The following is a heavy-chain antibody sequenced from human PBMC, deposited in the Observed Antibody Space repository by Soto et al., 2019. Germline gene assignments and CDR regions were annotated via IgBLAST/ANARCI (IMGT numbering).Heavy chain of an antibody. J-gene: IGHJ6*02. CDR2: INPNSSGT. V-gene: IGHV1-2*04. Sequence: GASVKVSCKASGYTFTGYYMHWVRQAPGQGLEWMGWINPNSSGTNYAQKFQGWVTMTRDTSISTAYMELSRLRSDDTAVYYCARGGWVRGPKYYYYGMDVWGQGTTVTVSS. D-gene: IGHD3-16*01. CDR1: GYTFTGYY. CDR3: ARGGWVRGPKYYYYGMDV.